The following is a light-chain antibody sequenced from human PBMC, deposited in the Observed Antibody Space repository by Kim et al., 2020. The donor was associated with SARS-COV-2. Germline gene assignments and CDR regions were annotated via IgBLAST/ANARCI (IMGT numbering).Light chain of an antibody. V-gene: IGKV1-5*03. CDR2: KAS. CDR3: QEYNSYSRMWT. CDR1: QSISTW. Sequence: DIQMTQSPSTLSASVGDRVTITCRASQSISTWLAWYQQKPGKAPKLLIYKASNLQSGVPSRFSGSGSGTEFTLTISSLQADDFAIYYCQEYNSYSRMWTFGQGTKVDIK. J-gene: IGKJ1*01.